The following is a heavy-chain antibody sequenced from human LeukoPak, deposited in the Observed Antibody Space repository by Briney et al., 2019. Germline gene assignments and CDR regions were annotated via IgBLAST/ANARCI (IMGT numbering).Heavy chain of an antibody. J-gene: IGHJ5*02. D-gene: IGHD3-10*01. V-gene: IGHV3-33*06. CDR2: IWYDGSRT. CDR3: AKDLSYGSLWFDP. Sequence: GGSLRLSCAASGFTFSSHGMQWVRQAPGKGLEWVALIWYDGSRTNYVDSVMGRFTISRDSSKNTLYLQMDNLRVEDTAVYFCAKDLSYGSLWFDPWGQGTLVTASS. CDR1: GFTFSSHG.